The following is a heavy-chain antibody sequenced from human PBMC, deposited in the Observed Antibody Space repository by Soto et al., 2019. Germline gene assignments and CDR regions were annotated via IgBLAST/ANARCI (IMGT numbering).Heavy chain of an antibody. CDR1: GFSFTNFA. CDR2: IGASGDIT. J-gene: IGHJ4*02. CDR3: AKDDFTDRGDDYFTT. Sequence: GGSMRISCAASGFSFTNFAMSWVHQDPGTGLEWVAGIGASGDITWYADSVKGRLSISRDNSKSTLYLQLNSLRFEDTVVYYCAKDDFTDRGDDYFTTGVREPWSPSPQ. D-gene: IGHD2-21*02. V-gene: IGHV3-23*01.